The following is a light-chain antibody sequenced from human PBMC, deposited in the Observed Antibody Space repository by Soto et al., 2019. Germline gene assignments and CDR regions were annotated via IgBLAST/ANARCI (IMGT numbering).Light chain of an antibody. J-gene: IGKJ2*01. V-gene: IGKV1-39*01. CDR1: QTISTY. Sequence: DIQMTQSPSSLFASVGDRVTITCRASQTISTYLNWYQQKPGKAPNLLIYVASSLQSGVPSRFSGSGSGTDFTLTISSLQPEDFATYYCQQTYSTPYTFGLGTKLEIK. CDR3: QQTYSTPYT. CDR2: VAS.